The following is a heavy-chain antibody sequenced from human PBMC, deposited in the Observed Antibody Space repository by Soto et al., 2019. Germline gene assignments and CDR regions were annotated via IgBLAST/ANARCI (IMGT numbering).Heavy chain of an antibody. J-gene: IGHJ4*02. CDR2: IIPMFDTP. CDR1: GGTFSSDS. Sequence: SVKVSCKASGGTFSSDSFSWVRQAPGQGLEWMGGIIPMFDTPIYAQKFQDRVTITADESTSTAYMQLSSLRSGDTAVYYCARSGGLDRDFNYWGQGFLVTVSS. CDR3: ARSGGLDRDFNY. V-gene: IGHV1-69*13. D-gene: IGHD2-15*01.